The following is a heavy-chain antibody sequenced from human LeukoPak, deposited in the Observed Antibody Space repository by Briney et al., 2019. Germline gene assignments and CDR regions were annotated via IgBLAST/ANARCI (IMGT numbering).Heavy chain of an antibody. D-gene: IGHD3-22*01. CDR2: ISSSSSYI. Sequence: PGGSLRLSCAASGFTFSSYSMNWVRQAPGKGLEWVSSISSSSSYIYYADSVKGRFTISRDNAKNSLYLLMNSLRAEDTAVYYCAAQRGDYYSSRGPYPPFHFWGQGTLVTVSS. V-gene: IGHV3-21*04. CDR1: GFTFSSYS. CDR3: AAQRGDYYSSRGPYPPFHF. J-gene: IGHJ4*02.